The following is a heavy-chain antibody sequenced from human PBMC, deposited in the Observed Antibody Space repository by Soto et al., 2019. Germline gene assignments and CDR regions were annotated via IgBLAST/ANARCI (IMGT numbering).Heavy chain of an antibody. CDR1: GYTFTSYG. V-gene: IGHV1-18*01. D-gene: IGHD2-2*01. Sequence: ASVKVSCKASGYTFTSYGISWVRQAPGQGLEWMGWISAYNGNTNYAQKLQGRVTMTTDTSTSTAYMELRSLRSDDTAVYYCAGDCSSTSCYGGPYYYGMDVWGQGTTVTVSS. J-gene: IGHJ6*02. CDR3: AGDCSSTSCYGGPYYYGMDV. CDR2: ISAYNGNT.